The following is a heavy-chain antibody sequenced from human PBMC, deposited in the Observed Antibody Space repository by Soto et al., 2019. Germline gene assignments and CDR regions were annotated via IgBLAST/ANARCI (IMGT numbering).Heavy chain of an antibody. CDR1: GGSFTGYY. D-gene: IGHD6-19*01. CDR2: INHSGST. V-gene: IGHV4-34*01. Sequence: SETLSLTCAVYGGSFTGYYWSWIRQPPGKGLEWIGEINHSGSTNYNPSLKSRVTISVDTSKNQFSLKLSSVTAADTAVYYCARPTRQWLGLRYYYGRDVWGQGTTVTVS. CDR3: ARPTRQWLGLRYYYGRDV. J-gene: IGHJ6*02.